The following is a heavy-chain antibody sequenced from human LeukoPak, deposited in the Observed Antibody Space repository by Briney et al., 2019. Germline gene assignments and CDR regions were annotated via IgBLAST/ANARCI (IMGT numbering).Heavy chain of an antibody. CDR2: INHSGST. CDR1: GGSFSGYF. D-gene: IGHD3-3*01. J-gene: IGHJ5*02. CDR3: ARGRFDFWSGYYSHNYFDT. V-gene: IGHV4-34*01. Sequence: SENLSLTCTVFGGSFSGYFWSWIRQPPGKGLEWIGEINHSGSTHYNSSLKSRVTVSVDTSNNQFSLRLSSVTAADTAVYFCARGRFDFWSGYYSHNYFDTWGQGTLVSVSS.